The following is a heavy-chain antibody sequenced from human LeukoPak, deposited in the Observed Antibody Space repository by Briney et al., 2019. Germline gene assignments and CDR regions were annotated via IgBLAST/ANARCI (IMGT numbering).Heavy chain of an antibody. D-gene: IGHD3-22*01. J-gene: IGHJ4*02. V-gene: IGHV4-59*01. CDR2: IYDSGST. Sequence: SETLSLTCTVSGGSISSYYWSWIRQPPGKGLEWIGYIYDSGSTNYNPSLKSRVTISVDTSKNQFSLELSSVTAADTAVYYCARDRSSGYYYPFDYWGQGTLVTVSS. CDR3: ARDRSSGYYYPFDY. CDR1: GGSISSYY.